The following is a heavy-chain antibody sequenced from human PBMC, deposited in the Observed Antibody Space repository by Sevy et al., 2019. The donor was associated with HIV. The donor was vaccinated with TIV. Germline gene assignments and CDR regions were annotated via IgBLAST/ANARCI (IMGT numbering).Heavy chain of an antibody. V-gene: IGHV3-21*01. D-gene: IGHD2-15*01. CDR1: GFTFSSYS. J-gene: IGHJ6*02. CDR2: ISSSSSYI. Sequence: GGSLRLSCAASGFTFSSYSMNWVRQAPGKGLEWVSSISSSSSYIYYADSVKGRFTISRDNAKNSLYLQMNSLRAEDTAVYDCAREGGYCSGGSCRYYYGMDVWGQGTTVTVSS. CDR3: AREGGYCSGGSCRYYYGMDV.